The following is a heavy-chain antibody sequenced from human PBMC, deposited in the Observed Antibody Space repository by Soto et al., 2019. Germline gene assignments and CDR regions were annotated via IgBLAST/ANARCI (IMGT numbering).Heavy chain of an antibody. J-gene: IGHJ4*02. CDR1: GFTFSSYA. D-gene: IGHD3-22*01. CDR3: AKDLHYYDSSGYSEPFDY. Sequence: GGSLRLSCAASGFTFSSYAMSWVRQAPGRGLEWVSAISGSGGSTYYADSVKGRFTISRDNSKNTLYLQMNSLRAEDTAVYYCAKDLHYYDSSGYSEPFDYWGQGTLVTVYS. V-gene: IGHV3-23*01. CDR2: ISGSGGST.